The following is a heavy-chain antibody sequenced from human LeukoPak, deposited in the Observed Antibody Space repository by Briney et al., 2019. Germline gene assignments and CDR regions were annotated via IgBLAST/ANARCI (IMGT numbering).Heavy chain of an antibody. CDR1: GFTFSSYA. D-gene: IGHD3-3*01. V-gene: IGHV3-23*01. J-gene: IGHJ4*02. Sequence: GASLRLSCAASGFTFSSYAMSWVRQAPGKGLEWVSAISGSGGSSYYADSVKGRFTISRDNSKNTLYLQMNSLRAEDTAVYYCAKDQVKSYYDFWRGQGVWDGWGQGTLVTVSS. CDR3: AKDQVKSYYDFWRGQGVWDG. CDR2: ISGSGGSS.